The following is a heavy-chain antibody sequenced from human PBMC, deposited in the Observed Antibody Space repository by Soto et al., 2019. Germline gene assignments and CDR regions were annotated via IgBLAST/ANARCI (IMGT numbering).Heavy chain of an antibody. CDR1: GGSISSYY. J-gene: IGHJ6*03. CDR3: ARHGPDVSGSGSYYNARSGPYYYYYYMDV. Sequence: SETLSLTCTVSGGSISSYYWSWIRQPPGKGLEWIGYIYYSGSTNYNPSLKSRVTISVDTSKNQFSLKLSSVTAADPAVDYCARHGPDVSGSGSYYNARSGPYYYYYYMDVWGKGTTVTVSS. V-gene: IGHV4-59*08. CDR2: IYYSGST. D-gene: IGHD3-10*01.